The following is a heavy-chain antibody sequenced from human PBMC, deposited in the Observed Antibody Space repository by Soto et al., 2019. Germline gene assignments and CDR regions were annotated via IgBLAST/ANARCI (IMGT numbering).Heavy chain of an antibody. D-gene: IGHD2-15*01. CDR1: GYTFTGYY. Sequence: ASVKVSCKASGYTFTGYYMHWVRQAPGQGLEWMGWINPNSGGANYAQKLQGRVTMTTDTSTSTAYMELRSLRSDDTAVYYCARVPLFYFNCSGGSCYSGDNDYWGQGTLVTVSS. V-gene: IGHV1-2*02. CDR3: ARVPLFYFNCSGGSCYSGDNDY. CDR2: INPNSGGA. J-gene: IGHJ4*02.